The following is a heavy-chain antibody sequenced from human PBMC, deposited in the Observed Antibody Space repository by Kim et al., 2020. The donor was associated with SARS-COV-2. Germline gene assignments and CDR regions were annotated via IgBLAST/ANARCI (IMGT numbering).Heavy chain of an antibody. J-gene: IGHJ4*02. D-gene: IGHD5-18*01. CDR2: ISSDGGAT. Sequence: GGSLRLSCSASGFPFSNYAKHWVRQAPGSGLEYASAISSDGGATYYADSVKGRFSISRDNSKNTLYLQMSSLRTEDTAVYYCVNGDARGYSYDYNYWGQGTLVTVSS. CDR1: GFPFSNYA. V-gene: IGHV3-64*03. CDR3: VNGDARGYSYDYNY.